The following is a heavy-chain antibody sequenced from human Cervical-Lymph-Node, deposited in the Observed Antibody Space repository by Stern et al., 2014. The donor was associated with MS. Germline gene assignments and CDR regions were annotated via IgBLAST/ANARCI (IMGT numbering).Heavy chain of an antibody. CDR2: ISDTGTT. D-gene: IGHD2-21*02. CDR3: ARDPSTTASDWFFDL. Sequence: QLQLQESGPGLVKPSETLSLTCTVSGGAVSDYYWTWIRQRPGKGLEWVGYISDTGTTNYNTYLPSRVTITVDTSQNQVSLRLRSVTAADTAVYYCARDPSTTASDWFFDLWGRGSLVTVSS. J-gene: IGHJ2*01. CDR1: GGAVSDYY. V-gene: IGHV4-59*02.